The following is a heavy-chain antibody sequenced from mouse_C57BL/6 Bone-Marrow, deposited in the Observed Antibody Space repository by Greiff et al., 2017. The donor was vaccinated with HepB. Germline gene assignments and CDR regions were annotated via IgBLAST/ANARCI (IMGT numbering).Heavy chain of an antibody. CDR3: TRSDFYGSVFAY. D-gene: IGHD2-2*01. CDR2: IDPETGGT. J-gene: IGHJ3*01. CDR1: GYTFTDYE. V-gene: IGHV1-15*01. Sequence: QVQLQQSGAELVRPGASVTLSCKASGYTFTDYEMHWVKQTPVHGLEWIGAIDPETGGTAYNQKFQGKAILTADKSSSTAYMQLRSLTSEDSAVYYCTRSDFYGSVFAYWGQGTLVTVSA.